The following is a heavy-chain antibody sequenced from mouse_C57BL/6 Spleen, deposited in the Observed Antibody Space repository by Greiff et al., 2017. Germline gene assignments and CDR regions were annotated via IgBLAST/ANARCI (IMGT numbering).Heavy chain of an antibody. CDR1: GYTFTSYW. D-gene: IGHD1-1*01. J-gene: IGHJ1*03. V-gene: IGHV1-72*01. CDR3: ARSIYCGSSYGYFDV. Sequence: QVQLQQPGAELVKPGASVKLSCKASGYTFTSYWMHWVKQRPGRGLEWIGRIVPNSGGIKYNEKFMSKATLTVDKPSSTAYMQLSSLASEDSAVYYCARSIYCGSSYGYFDVWGTGTTVTVAS. CDR2: IVPNSGGI.